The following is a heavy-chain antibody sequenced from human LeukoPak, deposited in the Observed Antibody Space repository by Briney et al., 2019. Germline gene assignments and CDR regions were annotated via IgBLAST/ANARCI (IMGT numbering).Heavy chain of an antibody. CDR1: EFTFSSYW. CDR2: IKQDGSEK. V-gene: IGHV3-7*03. CDR3: ARTVGYGDYHWFDP. D-gene: IGHD4-17*01. Sequence: PGGSLRLSCAASEFTFSSYWMSWVRQAPGKGLEWVASIKQDGSEKYYVDSVKGRVTISRDNAKNSLYLQMNSLRAEDTAVYYCARTVGYGDYHWFDPWGQGTLVTVSS. J-gene: IGHJ5*02.